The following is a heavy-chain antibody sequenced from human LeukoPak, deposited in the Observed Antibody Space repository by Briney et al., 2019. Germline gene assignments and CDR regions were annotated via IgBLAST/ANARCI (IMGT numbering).Heavy chain of an antibody. V-gene: IGHV4-38-2*02. Sequence: SETLSLTCTVSAYSISSGYYWGWIRPPPGKGLGWIGSIYHSGSTYYNPSLKSRVTISVDTSKNQFSLKLSSVTAADTAVYYCARAVLLWFGEPEGWFDPWGQGTLVTVSS. D-gene: IGHD3-10*01. CDR1: AYSISSGYY. CDR2: IYHSGST. CDR3: ARAVLLWFGEPEGWFDP. J-gene: IGHJ5*02.